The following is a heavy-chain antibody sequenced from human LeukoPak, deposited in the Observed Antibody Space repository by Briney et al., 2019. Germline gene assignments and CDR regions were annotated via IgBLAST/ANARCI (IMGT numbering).Heavy chain of an antibody. CDR1: GYTFTNYG. D-gene: IGHD3-9*01. CDR3: ARVDDYDILTGPDY. Sequence: GASVKVSCKASGYTFTNYGVSWVRQAPGQGLEWMGWISAYNGYTNYAQKFQFRVTMTTDTSTSTAYMELRSLTSDDTAVYYCARVDDYDILTGPDYWGQGTLVTVSS. V-gene: IGHV1-18*01. J-gene: IGHJ4*02. CDR2: ISAYNGYT.